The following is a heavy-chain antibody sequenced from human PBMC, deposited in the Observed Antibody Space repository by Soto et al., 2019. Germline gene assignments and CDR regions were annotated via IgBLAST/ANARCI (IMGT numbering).Heavy chain of an antibody. V-gene: IGHV3-23*01. Sequence: EVQLLESGGGLVQPGGSLRLSCAASGFTFSNSAMYWVRLAPGKGLEWVSTIVNSGENTYYAGSVKGRFTISRDNSKSMLYLQMNSLGAEDTAVYFCASTVTLRYGAPSAFDYWGQGTLVAVSS. D-gene: IGHD4-17*01. J-gene: IGHJ4*02. CDR1: GFTFSNSA. CDR3: ASTVTLRYGAPSAFDY. CDR2: IVNSGENT.